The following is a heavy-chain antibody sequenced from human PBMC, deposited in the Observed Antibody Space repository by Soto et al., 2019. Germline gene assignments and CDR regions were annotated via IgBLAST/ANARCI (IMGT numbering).Heavy chain of an antibody. D-gene: IGHD1-26*01. CDR2: ISWDGGST. V-gene: IGHV3-43*01. J-gene: IGHJ6*02. Sequence: LRLSCAASGFTFDDYTMHWVRQAPGKGLEWVSLISWDGGSTYYADSVKGRFTISRDNSKNSLYLQMNSLRTEDTALYYCAKVVGPKYYYYGMDVWGQGTTVTV. CDR3: AKVVGPKYYYYGMDV. CDR1: GFTFDDYT.